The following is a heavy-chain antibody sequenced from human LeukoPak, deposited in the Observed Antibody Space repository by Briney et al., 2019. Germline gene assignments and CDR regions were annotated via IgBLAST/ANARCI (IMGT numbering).Heavy chain of an antibody. V-gene: IGHV1-69*13. CDR2: IIPIFGTA. CDR1: GGTFSSYA. CDR3: ASGWFGESPRLEYYGMDV. J-gene: IGHJ6*02. Sequence: ASVKVSCKASGGTFSSYAISWVRQAPGQGLEWMGGIIPIFGTANYAQKFQGRVTITADESTSTAYMELSSLRSEDTAVYYCASGWFGESPRLEYYGMDVWGQGTTVTVSS. D-gene: IGHD3-10*01.